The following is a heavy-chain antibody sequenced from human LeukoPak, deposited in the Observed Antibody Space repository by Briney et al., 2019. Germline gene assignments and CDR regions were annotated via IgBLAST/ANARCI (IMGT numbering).Heavy chain of an antibody. Sequence: ASVKVSCKASGYTFTSYYMHWVRQAPGQGLKWMGIINPSGGSTSYAQKFQGRVTMTRDMSTSTVYMELSSLRSEDTAVYYCARETELDYFCFDYWGQGTLVTVSS. J-gene: IGHJ4*02. CDR1: GYTFTSYY. V-gene: IGHV1-46*01. CDR3: ARETELDYFCFDY. D-gene: IGHD3-16*01. CDR2: INPSGGST.